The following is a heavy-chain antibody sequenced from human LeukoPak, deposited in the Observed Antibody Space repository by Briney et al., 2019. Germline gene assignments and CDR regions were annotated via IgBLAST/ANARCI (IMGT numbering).Heavy chain of an antibody. D-gene: IGHD5-24*01. Sequence: SETLSLTCTVSGGSISSGGYSWSWIRQPPGKGLEWIGYISHSGNTNYNPSLKSRVTISVDRSKNQFSLNLSSVTAADTAIYYCARTSRDGYNLGFYFDYGGQGTLVTVS. J-gene: IGHJ4*02. CDR1: GGSISSGGYS. CDR3: ARTSRDGYNLGFYFDY. V-gene: IGHV4-30-2*01. CDR2: ISHSGNT.